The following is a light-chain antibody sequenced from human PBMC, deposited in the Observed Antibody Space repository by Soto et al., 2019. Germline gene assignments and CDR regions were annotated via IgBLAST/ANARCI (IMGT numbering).Light chain of an antibody. V-gene: IGLV2-11*01. CDR3: CSYAGSYTYV. J-gene: IGLJ1*01. Sequence: QSALTQPRSVSGSPGQSVTISCTGTSSDVGGHNYVSWYQQHPGKAPQLMIYDATKRPSGVPDRFSGSKSGSTASLTISGLQAEDEADYYCCSYAGSYTYVFGTGTKLTVL. CDR2: DAT. CDR1: SSDVGGHNY.